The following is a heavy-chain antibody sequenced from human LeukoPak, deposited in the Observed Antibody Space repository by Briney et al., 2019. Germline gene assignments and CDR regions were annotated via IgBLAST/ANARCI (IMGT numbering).Heavy chain of an antibody. CDR2: INPNSGGT. D-gene: IGHD6-19*01. Sequence: ASVKVSCKASGYTFTGYYMHWVRQAPGQGLEWMGWINPNSGGTNYAQKFQGRVTMTRDTSISTAYMELSRLRSDDTAVYYWAGDGGSGWWGGGDYFDYWGQGTLVTVSS. CDR3: AGDGGSGWWGGGDYFDY. CDR1: GYTFTGYY. J-gene: IGHJ4*02. V-gene: IGHV1-2*02.